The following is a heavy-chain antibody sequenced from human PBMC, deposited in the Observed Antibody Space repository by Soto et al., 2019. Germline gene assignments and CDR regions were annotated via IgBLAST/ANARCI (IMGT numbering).Heavy chain of an antibody. CDR2: IIPVFGTT. CDR3: ARFTGGSYNTYYFYYGMDV. Sequence: ASVKVSCKASEDTFSINAISWVRLAPGQGLEWMGGIIPVFGTTSYAQKFRDRVTITTDTSTSTAYMELRSLRSDDTAVYYCARFTGGSYNTYYFYYGMDVWGQGTTVTVSS. V-gene: IGHV1-69*05. J-gene: IGHJ6*02. D-gene: IGHD2-15*01. CDR1: EDTFSINA.